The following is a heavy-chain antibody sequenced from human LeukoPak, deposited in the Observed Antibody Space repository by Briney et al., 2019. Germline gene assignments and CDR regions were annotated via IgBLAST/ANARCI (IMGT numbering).Heavy chain of an antibody. J-gene: IGHJ4*02. CDR3: ARGASILPIDY. CDR2: MSHDGTNK. Sequence: SGGSLRLSCAASGFTFSYYPMHWVRQAPGKGLEWVAVMSHDGTNKYYADSVRGRFTISRDNSKNTLYLQMDSLRADDTAVYYCARGASILPIDYWGQGTLVTVSS. D-gene: IGHD1-26*01. V-gene: IGHV3-30*04. CDR1: GFTFSYYP.